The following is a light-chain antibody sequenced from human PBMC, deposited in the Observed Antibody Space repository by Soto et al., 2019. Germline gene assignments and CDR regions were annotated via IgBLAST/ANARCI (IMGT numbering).Light chain of an antibody. CDR1: QSLLHSNGYNY. V-gene: IGKV2-28*01. CDR2: LGS. CDR3: MQALQTPYT. J-gene: IGKJ2*01. Sequence: DIVMTQSPLSLPVTPGEPASISCRSIQSLLHSNGYNYLDWYLQKPGQSPHLLIYLGSNRASGVPDRFSGSGSGTDFTLKISRVEAEDVGVYYCMQALQTPYTFGQGTKVDIK.